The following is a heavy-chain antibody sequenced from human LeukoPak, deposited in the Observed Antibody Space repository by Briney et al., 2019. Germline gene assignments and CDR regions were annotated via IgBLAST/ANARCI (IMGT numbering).Heavy chain of an antibody. D-gene: IGHD3-16*01. Sequence: SQTLSLTCAISGDSVSSNSAAWNWIRQSPSRGLEWLGRTYYRAKWYNEYAASVISRISINADTSKNQISLQLNSVTPEDTAVYYCATGVNYAFGYWGRGALVTVSS. J-gene: IGHJ4*02. CDR2: TYYRAKWYN. CDR3: ATGVNYAFGY. CDR1: GDSVSSNSAA. V-gene: IGHV6-1*01.